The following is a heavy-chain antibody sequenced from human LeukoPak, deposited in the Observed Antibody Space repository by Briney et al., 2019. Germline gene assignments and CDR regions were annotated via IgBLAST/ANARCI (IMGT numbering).Heavy chain of an antibody. D-gene: IGHD1-26*01. CDR3: ARELRNSGDSGSYGTLDY. Sequence: ASVKVSCKASGYTFTSYYMHWVRQAPGQGLEWMGIINPGGGSTSYAQKFQGRVTMTRDTSTSTVYMELSSLRSEDTAVYYCARELRNSGDSGSYGTLDYWGQGTLVTVSS. CDR2: INPGGGST. CDR1: GYTFTSYY. V-gene: IGHV1-46*01. J-gene: IGHJ4*02.